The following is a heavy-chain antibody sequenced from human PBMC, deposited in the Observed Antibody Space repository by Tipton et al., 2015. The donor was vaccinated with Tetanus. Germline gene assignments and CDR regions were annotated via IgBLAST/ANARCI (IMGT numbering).Heavy chain of an antibody. Sequence: QLVQSGAEVKKPGESLKISCKNSGYTFTNYWIGWVRQMPGKGLEYMGIIYPGDSDTRYSLSFLGQVTISADKSLSTAYLQWTSLKASDTATYYCARLEATSPEGSTSDIWGQGTMVTVSA. J-gene: IGHJ3*02. V-gene: IGHV5-51*01. CDR2: IYPGDSDT. CDR3: ARLEATSPEGSTSDI. D-gene: IGHD5-12*01. CDR1: GYTFTNYW.